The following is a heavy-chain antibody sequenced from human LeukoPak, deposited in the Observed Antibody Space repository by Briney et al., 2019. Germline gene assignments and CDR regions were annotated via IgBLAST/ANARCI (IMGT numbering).Heavy chain of an antibody. CDR3: ARDRSGRGYETDY. CDR2: IKQDGSEK. CDR1: GFTFSSYW. D-gene: IGHD5-12*01. Sequence: GGSLRLSCAASGFTFSSYWMSWVRQAPGKGLEWVAHIKQDGSEKYYVDSVKGRFTISRDNAKNSLYLQMNSLRAEDTAVYYCARDRSGRGYETDYWGQGTLVTVSS. V-gene: IGHV3-7*03. J-gene: IGHJ4*02.